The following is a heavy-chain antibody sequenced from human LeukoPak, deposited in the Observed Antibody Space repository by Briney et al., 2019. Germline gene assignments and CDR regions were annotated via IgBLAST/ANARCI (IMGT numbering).Heavy chain of an antibody. D-gene: IGHD1-26*01. Sequence: GGSLRLSCAASGFTFSSYSMHWVRQAPGKGLVWVSRIHSDGSSTNYADSVKGRFTISRDNAKNTLYLQMNSLRAEDTAVYYCARGVGGSYYTDYWGQGTLVTVSS. CDR1: GFTFSSYS. J-gene: IGHJ4*02. CDR2: IHSDGSST. CDR3: ARGVGGSYYTDY. V-gene: IGHV3-74*01.